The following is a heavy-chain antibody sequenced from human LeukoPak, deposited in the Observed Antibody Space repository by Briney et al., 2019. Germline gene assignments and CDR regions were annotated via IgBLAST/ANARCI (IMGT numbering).Heavy chain of an antibody. CDR2: IWYDGSNK. V-gene: IGHV3-33*08. Sequence: GGSLRLSCAASGFTFSSSAMSWVRQAPGKGLEWVAVIWYDGSNKYYADSVKGRFTISRDNSKNTLYLQMNSLRAEDTAVYYCARVQSAYYYYYGMDVWGQGTTVTVSS. CDR3: ARVQSAYYYYYGMDV. J-gene: IGHJ6*02. CDR1: GFTFSSSA.